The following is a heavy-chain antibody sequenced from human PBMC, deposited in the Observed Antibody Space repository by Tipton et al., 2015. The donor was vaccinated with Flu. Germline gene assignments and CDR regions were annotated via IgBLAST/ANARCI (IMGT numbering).Heavy chain of an antibody. CDR3: AREGRREQLALDY. CDR1: GGSISSSSYY. V-gene: IGHV4-39*07. D-gene: IGHD6-6*01. CDR2: IYYSGST. J-gene: IGHJ4*02. Sequence: TLSLTCTVSGGSISSSSYYWGWIRQPPGKGLEWIGSIYYSGSTYYNPSLKSRVTISVDTSKNQFSLKLSSVTAADTAVYYGAREGRREQLALDYWGQGTLVTVSS.